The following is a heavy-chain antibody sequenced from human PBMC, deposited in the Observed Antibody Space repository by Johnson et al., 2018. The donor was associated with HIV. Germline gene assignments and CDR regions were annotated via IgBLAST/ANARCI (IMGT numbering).Heavy chain of an antibody. J-gene: IGHJ3*02. CDR2: IKSKTDGGTT. D-gene: IGHD6-19*01. V-gene: IGHV3-15*01. CDR1: GFTFSNAW. CDR3: TTSYSSGWYGAYDAFDI. Sequence: VQLVESGGGLVQPGGSLRLSCAASGFTFSNAWMSWVRQAPGKGLEWVGRIKSKTDGGTTEYAAPVKGRFTISRDDSKNTLYLQMNSLKTEDTAVYYCTTSYSSGWYGAYDAFDIWGQGTMVTVSS.